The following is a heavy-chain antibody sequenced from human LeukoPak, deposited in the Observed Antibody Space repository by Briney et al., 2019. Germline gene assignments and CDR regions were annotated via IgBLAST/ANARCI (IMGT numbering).Heavy chain of an antibody. CDR1: GFTFSSYS. CDR3: ARSGGGEHSFDY. D-gene: IGHD3-16*01. Sequence: GGSLRLSCAASGFTFSSYSMSWVRQAPGKGLEWVSYISTSSSTIYYADSVKGRFTISGDNAKNSVHLQMSSLRAEDTAVYYCARSGGGEHSFDYWGQGTLVTVSS. V-gene: IGHV3-48*04. J-gene: IGHJ4*02. CDR2: ISTSSSTI.